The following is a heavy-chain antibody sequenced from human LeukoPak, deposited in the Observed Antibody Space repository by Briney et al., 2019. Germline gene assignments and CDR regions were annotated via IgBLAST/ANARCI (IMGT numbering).Heavy chain of an antibody. CDR2: IYPNSGVT. CDR1: GYSFTDYY. V-gene: IGHV1-2*02. CDR3: VRDVRAGRNDAFDI. D-gene: IGHD1-14*01. J-gene: IGHJ3*02. Sequence: GASVKVSCKASGYSFTDYYIHWVRQAPGQGLERMGWIYPNSGVTNYAQSFQGRVTVTRDTSISTAYMDLSSLTSDDTAVYFCVRDVRAGRNDAFDIWGQGTMVTVSS.